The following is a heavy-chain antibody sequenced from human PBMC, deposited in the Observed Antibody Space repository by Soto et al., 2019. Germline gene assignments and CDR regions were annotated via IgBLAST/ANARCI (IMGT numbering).Heavy chain of an antibody. CDR2: ISAHSGNT. V-gene: IGHV1-18*01. CDR1: GYAFTTYG. CDR3: ARGRYGDY. Sequence: QVHLVQSGAEVKKPGASVKVSCKGSGYAFTTYGITWVRQAPGQGLEWMGWISAHSGNTNYAQKLQGRVTVTRDTSTSTAYMEQRSVRSDGTAVYYCARGRYGDYWGQGALVTVSS. J-gene: IGHJ4*02. D-gene: IGHD1-1*01.